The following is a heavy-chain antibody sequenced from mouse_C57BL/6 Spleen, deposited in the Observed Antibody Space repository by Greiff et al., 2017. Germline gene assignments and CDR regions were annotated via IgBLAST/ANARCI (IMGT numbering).Heavy chain of an antibody. CDR2: INPYNGGT. Sequence: EVQLQQSGPVLVKPGASVKMSCKASGYTFTDYYMNWVKQSHGKSLEWIGVINPYNGGTSYNQKFKGKATLTVDKSSSTAYMELNSLTSEDSAVYYCARLGWGLDYWGQGTTLTVSS. CDR3: ARLGWGLDY. CDR1: GYTFTDYY. J-gene: IGHJ2*01. V-gene: IGHV1-19*01. D-gene: IGHD2-3*01.